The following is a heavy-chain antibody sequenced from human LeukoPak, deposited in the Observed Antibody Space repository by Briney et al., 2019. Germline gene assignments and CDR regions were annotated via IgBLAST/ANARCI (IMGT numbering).Heavy chain of an antibody. Sequence: GASVKVSCKASGYTFTGYYMHWVRQAPGQGLEWMGWINPNRGGTNYAHKFQGRVTMTRDTSISTAYMELSRLRSDDTAVYYCARGRLSVLLGGVSWFDPWGQGTLVTVSS. CDR2: INPNRGGT. CDR1: GYTFTGYY. D-gene: IGHD3-16*01. J-gene: IGHJ5*02. CDR3: ARGRLSVLLGGVSWFDP. V-gene: IGHV1-2*07.